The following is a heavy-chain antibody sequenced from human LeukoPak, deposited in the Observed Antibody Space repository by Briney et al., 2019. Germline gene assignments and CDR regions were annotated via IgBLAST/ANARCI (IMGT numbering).Heavy chain of an antibody. D-gene: IGHD3-10*01. CDR2: ISSSGSTI. J-gene: IGHJ6*03. CDR1: GFTFSDYY. CDR3: ATEHGGHYYYYYYMDV. V-gene: IGHV3-11*04. Sequence: GGSLRLSCAASGFTFSDYYMSWIRQAPGKGLEWVSYISSSGSTIYYADSVKGRFTISRDNAKNSLYLQMNSLRAEDTAVYYCATEHGGHYYYYYYMDVWGKGTTVTVSS.